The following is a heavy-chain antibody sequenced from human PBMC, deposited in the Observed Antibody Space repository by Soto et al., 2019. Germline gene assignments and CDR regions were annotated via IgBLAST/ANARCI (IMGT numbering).Heavy chain of an antibody. D-gene: IGHD3-9*01. CDR1: GYTFTSYG. CDR3: ARDGPTTYDDTANPGQGGFAAFDI. V-gene: IGHV1-18*01. CDR2: ISAYNGNT. J-gene: IGHJ3*02. Sequence: GASVKVSCKASGYTFTSYGISWVRQAPGQGLEWMGWISAYNGNTNYAQKLQGRVTMTTDTSTSTAYMELRSLRSDDTAVYYCARDGPTTYDDTANPGQGGFAAFDIWGQGTMVTVSS.